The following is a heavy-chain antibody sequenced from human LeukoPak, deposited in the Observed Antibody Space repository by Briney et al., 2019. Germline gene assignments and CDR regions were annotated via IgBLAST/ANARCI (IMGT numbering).Heavy chain of an antibody. CDR3: TRSDAFDI. V-gene: IGHV3-21*01. Sequence: AGGSLRLSCAASGFTFSSYATSWVRQAPGKGLEWVSSYSTSSSHIYYADSVKGRFTISRDNAKNSLYLQMNSLRAEDTAVYYCTRSDAFDIWGQGTMVTVSS. CDR1: GFTFSSYA. J-gene: IGHJ3*02. CDR2: YSTSSSHI.